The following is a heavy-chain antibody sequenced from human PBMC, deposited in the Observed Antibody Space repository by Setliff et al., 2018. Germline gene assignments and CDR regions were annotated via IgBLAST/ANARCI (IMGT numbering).Heavy chain of an antibody. Sequence: PGESLKISCKASGYIFTNYWIGWVRQMPGKGLEWMGVTYPGDSDTRYSPSFQGQVTISADKSINTAYLQWSSLKASDTAIYYRTRHEDRNKCTSSSCYRENDAFDVWGQGAMVTVS. V-gene: IGHV5-51*01. CDR1: GYIFTNYW. CDR3: TRHEDRNKCTSSSCYRENDAFDV. J-gene: IGHJ3*01. CDR2: TYPGDSDT. D-gene: IGHD2-2*01.